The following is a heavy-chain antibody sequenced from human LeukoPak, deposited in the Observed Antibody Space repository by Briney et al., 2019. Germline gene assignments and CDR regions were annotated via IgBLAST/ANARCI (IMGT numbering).Heavy chain of an antibody. CDR2: IYYSGTI. J-gene: IGHJ4*02. CDR1: GGSISTYY. D-gene: IGHD2-2*01. CDR3: ARHFTAPYQFDY. Sequence: SEALSLTCIVSGGSISTYYWRWIRQPPGNALEGIGYIYYSGTINYNPSLKRRVTISVDTSKNQFSLKLSSVTAADTAVYYCARHFTAPYQFDYWGPGTLVTVSS. V-gene: IGHV4-59*08.